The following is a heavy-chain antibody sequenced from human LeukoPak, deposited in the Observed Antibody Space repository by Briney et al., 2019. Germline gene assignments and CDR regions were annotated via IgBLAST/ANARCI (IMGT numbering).Heavy chain of an antibody. J-gene: IGHJ6*04. V-gene: IGHV4-34*01. D-gene: IGHD3-10*01. CDR1: GGSFSGYY. CDR2: INDSGST. Sequence: SETLSLTCAVYGGSFSGYYWSWLRQPPGKGVEWVGEINDSGSTNYNPSLKRRVTISVHTSKNQFSLKLSSVTAADTAVYCCARGSGDIYGMDVWGKGTTVTVSS. CDR3: ARGSGDIYGMDV.